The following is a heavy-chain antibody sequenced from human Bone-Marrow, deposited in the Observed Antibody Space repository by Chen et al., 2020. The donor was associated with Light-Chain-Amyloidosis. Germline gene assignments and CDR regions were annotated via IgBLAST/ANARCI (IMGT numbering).Heavy chain of an antibody. CDR3: ARDWRFGNFDY. J-gene: IGHJ4*02. Sequence: QVQLQESGPGLVKPSETLSLTCTVSGGSISSYYWSWIRQPPGKGLEWIGYVYYSGSTNYNPSLKSRVTISVDTSKNQLSLKLNSVTAADTAVYYCARDWRFGNFDYWGQGTLVTVSS. V-gene: IGHV4-59*01. CDR2: VYYSGST. CDR1: GGSISSYY. D-gene: IGHD3-10*01.